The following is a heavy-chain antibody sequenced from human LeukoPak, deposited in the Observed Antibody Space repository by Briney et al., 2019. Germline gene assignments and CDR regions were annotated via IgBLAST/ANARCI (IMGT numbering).Heavy chain of an antibody. CDR2: IYYSVST. D-gene: IGHD3-10*01. Sequence: SETLSLTCTVSGGSVSSSTYYWGWIRQPPGKGLEWIGSIYYSVSTYYNPSLKSRVTISVDTSKNQFSLRLSSVTAADTAVYYCASSELGDYNGSGSQFDYWGQGTLVTVSS. V-gene: IGHV4-39*01. CDR3: ASSELGDYNGSGSQFDY. J-gene: IGHJ4*02. CDR1: GGSVSSSTYY.